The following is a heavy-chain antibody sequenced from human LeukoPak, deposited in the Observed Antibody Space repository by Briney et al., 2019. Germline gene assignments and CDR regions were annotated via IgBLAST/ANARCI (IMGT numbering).Heavy chain of an antibody. J-gene: IGHJ5*01. CDR2: IYSGGST. CDR1: GFTVSSNY. D-gene: IGHD6-13*01. Sequence: GGSLRLSCAASGFTVSSNYMSWVRQAPGKGLEWVSVIYSGGSTYYADSVKGRFTISRDNSKNTLYLQMNSLKTEDTALYFCTTSYSGNSWYDWFGSWGQGTLVTVSS. V-gene: IGHV3-66*01. CDR3: TTSYSGNSWYDWFGS.